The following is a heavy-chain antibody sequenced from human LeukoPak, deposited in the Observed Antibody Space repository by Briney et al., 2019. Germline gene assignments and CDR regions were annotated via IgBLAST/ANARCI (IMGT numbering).Heavy chain of an antibody. CDR3: ARGMEVPAAIRGNAFDI. Sequence: ASVKVSRKASGYTFTSYDINWVRQATGQGLEWMGWMNPNSGNTGYAQKFQGRVTMTRNTSISTAYMELSSLRSEDTAVYYCARGMEVPAAIRGNAFDIWGQGTMVTVSS. D-gene: IGHD2-2*01. V-gene: IGHV1-8*01. CDR1: GYTFTSYD. CDR2: MNPNSGNT. J-gene: IGHJ3*02.